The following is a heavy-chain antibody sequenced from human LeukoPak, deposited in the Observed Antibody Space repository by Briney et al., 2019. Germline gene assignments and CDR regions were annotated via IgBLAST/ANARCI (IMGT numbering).Heavy chain of an antibody. Sequence: GGSLRLSCAASGFTFSSNWMSWVRQAPGKGLEWVANIKKDGSEKYYVDSVKGRFTISRDNAKNSVYLQMNSLRAEDTAVYYCARDIGRIYGSGSIWGQGPMVTVSS. CDR1: GFTFSSNW. D-gene: IGHD3-10*01. V-gene: IGHV3-7*01. CDR3: ARDIGRIYGSGSI. J-gene: IGHJ3*02. CDR2: IKKDGSEK.